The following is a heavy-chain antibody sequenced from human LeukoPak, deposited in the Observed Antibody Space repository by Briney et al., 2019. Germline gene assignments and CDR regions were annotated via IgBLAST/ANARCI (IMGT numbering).Heavy chain of an antibody. CDR1: GFTFSSYA. V-gene: IGHV3-23*01. Sequence: GGSLRLSCAASGFTFSSYAMSWVRQAPGKGLEWVSAISGSGGSTYYADSVKGRFTISRDNSKNTLYLQMNSLRAEDTAVYYCARGRGDYVWGSYLDYWGQGTLVTVSS. CDR2: ISGSGGST. CDR3: ARGRGDYVWGSYLDY. D-gene: IGHD3-16*01. J-gene: IGHJ4*02.